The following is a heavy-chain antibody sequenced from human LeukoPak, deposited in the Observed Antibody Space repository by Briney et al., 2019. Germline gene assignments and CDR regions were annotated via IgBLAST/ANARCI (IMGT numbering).Heavy chain of an antibody. CDR3: ARGGYDSNYYFSTMDV. CDR1: GASMTSYF. J-gene: IGHJ6*02. D-gene: IGHD5-12*01. Sequence: SETLSLTCAVSGASMTSYFWSWIRLPPGKGLEWIGFIYDSGTTNYNPSLKSRVAILLDTSKNQFSLKLSSATAADTAIYFCARGGYDSNYYFSTMDVWGQGTTVTVSS. V-gene: IGHV4-59*01. CDR2: IYDSGTT.